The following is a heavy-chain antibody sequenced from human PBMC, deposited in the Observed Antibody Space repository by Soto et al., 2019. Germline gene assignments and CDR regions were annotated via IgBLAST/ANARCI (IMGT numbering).Heavy chain of an antibody. V-gene: IGHV3-30-3*01. D-gene: IGHD4-17*01. J-gene: IGHJ6*02. CDR1: GFTFSSYA. Sequence: QVQLVESGGGVVQPGRSLSLSCAASGFTFSSYAMHWVRQAPGKGLEWVAVISYDGSNKYYADSVKGRFTISRDNSKNTLYLQLNSLRPEETAMYYCARDGGMTTVTTNYYYGLGVWGQGTTVTVSS. CDR2: ISYDGSNK. CDR3: ARDGGMTTVTTNYYYGLGV.